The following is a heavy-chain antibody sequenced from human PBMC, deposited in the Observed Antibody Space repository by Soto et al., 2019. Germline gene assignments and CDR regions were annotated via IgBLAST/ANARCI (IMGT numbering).Heavy chain of an antibody. D-gene: IGHD3-16*02. V-gene: IGHV3-30*18. J-gene: IGHJ4*02. CDR3: AKETHDYVWGSYRLNLGFDY. Sequence: GGSLRLSCAASGFTFSSYGMHWVRQAPGKGLEWVAVISYDGSNKYYADSVKGRFTISRDNSKNTLYLQMNSLRAEDTAVYYCAKETHDYVWGSYRLNLGFDYWGQGTLVTVSS. CDR2: ISYDGSNK. CDR1: GFTFSSYG.